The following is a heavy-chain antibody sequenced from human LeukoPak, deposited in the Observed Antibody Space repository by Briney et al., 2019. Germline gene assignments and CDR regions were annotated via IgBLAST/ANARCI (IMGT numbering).Heavy chain of an antibody. CDR1: GGSISSGDYY. CDR3: ARGGYDFWSGSGFSFDY. V-gene: IGHV4-30-4*08. D-gene: IGHD3-3*01. J-gene: IGHJ4*02. Sequence: SQTLSLTCTVSGGSISSGDYYWSWIRQPPGKGLEWIGYIYYSGSTYYNPSLKSRVTISVDTSKNQFSLKLSSVTAADTAVYYCARGGYDFWSGSGFSFDYWGQGTLVTVSS. CDR2: IYYSGST.